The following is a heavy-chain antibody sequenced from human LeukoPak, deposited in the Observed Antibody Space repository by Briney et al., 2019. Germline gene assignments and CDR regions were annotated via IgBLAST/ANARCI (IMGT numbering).Heavy chain of an antibody. CDR1: GGSISSYY. D-gene: IGHD3-10*01. CDR3: VRGPYGSGISNWFDP. Sequence: SETLSLTCTVSGGSISSYYWSWIRQPPGKGLEWIGYIYYSGSTNYNPSLKSRVTVSVDTSKNQFSLKLTSVTAADTAVYYCVRGPYGSGISNWFDPWGQGTLVIVSS. J-gene: IGHJ5*02. V-gene: IGHV4-59*01. CDR2: IYYSGST.